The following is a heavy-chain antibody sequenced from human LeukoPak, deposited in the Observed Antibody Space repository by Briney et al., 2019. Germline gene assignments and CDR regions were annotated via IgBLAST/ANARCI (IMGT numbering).Heavy chain of an antibody. CDR1: GFTFSSYG. CDR3: AKDPYYYDSSGYYDY. CDR2: ISYDGSNK. D-gene: IGHD3-22*01. V-gene: IGHV3-30*18. Sequence: GGSLRLSCAASGFTFSSYGMHWVRLAPGKGLEWVAVISYDGSNKYYADSVKGRFTISRDNSKNTLYLQMNSLRAEDTAVYYCAKDPYYYDSSGYYDYWGQGTLVTVSS. J-gene: IGHJ4*02.